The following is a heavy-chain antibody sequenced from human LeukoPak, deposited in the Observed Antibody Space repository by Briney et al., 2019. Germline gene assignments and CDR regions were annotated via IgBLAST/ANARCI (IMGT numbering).Heavy chain of an antibody. Sequence: SETLSLTCTVSGGSISRYYWSWIRQPPGKGLEWIGYIYYSGSTNYNPSLKSRVTISVDTSKNQFSLKLSSVTAADTAVYYCAAEDLVATIGYWGQGTLVTVSS. CDR2: IYYSGST. V-gene: IGHV4-59*01. J-gene: IGHJ4*02. CDR1: GGSISRYY. D-gene: IGHD5-12*01. CDR3: AAEDLVATIGY.